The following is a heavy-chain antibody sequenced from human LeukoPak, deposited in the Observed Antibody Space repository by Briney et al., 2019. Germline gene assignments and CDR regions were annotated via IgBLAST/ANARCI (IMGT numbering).Heavy chain of an antibody. Sequence: GSLRLSCAASEFPFSIFPMNWVRQAPGKGLEWVSTIGASGSSTYYADSVKGRFTISRDNSKTTLYLQINSLRAEDTAVYYCARGLSTVNDAFDIWGQGTMVTVSS. CDR3: ARGLSTVNDAFDI. CDR1: EFPFSIFP. V-gene: IGHV3-23*01. D-gene: IGHD2-2*01. CDR2: IGASGSST. J-gene: IGHJ3*02.